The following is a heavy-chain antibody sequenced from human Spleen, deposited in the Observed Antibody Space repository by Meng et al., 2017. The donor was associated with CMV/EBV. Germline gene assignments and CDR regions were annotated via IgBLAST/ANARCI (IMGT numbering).Heavy chain of an antibody. CDR1: GDTFIKYP. D-gene: IGHD2-2*02. V-gene: IGHV1-69*05. Sequence: SVKVSCKPPGDTFIKYPITWLRQAPGGGLEWVGGIIPLFGIANYAQKFQGRVTITTDESTSTAYMSLSSLRSEDTAVYYCARDRTGDCSSTSCYNFYYYYGMDVWGQGTTVTVSS. J-gene: IGHJ6*02. CDR3: ARDRTGDCSSTSCYNFYYYYGMDV. CDR2: IIPLFGIA.